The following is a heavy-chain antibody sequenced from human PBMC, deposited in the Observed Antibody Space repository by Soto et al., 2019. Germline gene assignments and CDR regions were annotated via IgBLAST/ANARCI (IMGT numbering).Heavy chain of an antibody. CDR2: ISYDGSNK. Sequence: QVQLVESGGGVVQPGRSLRLSCAASGFTFSSYAMHWVRQAPGKGLEWVAVISYDGSNKYYADSVKRRFTISRDNSKNTLYLQMNSLRAEDTAVYYCARASNGWYYDYWGQGTLVTVSS. V-gene: IGHV3-30-3*01. CDR3: ARASNGWYYDY. CDR1: GFTFSSYA. D-gene: IGHD6-19*01. J-gene: IGHJ4*02.